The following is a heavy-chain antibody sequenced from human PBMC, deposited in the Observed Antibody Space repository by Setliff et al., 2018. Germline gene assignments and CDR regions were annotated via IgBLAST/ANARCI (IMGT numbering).Heavy chain of an antibody. CDR1: GYTFTDYY. CDR3: ARYSGYEDVDY. V-gene: IGHV1-2*02. D-gene: IGHD5-12*01. J-gene: IGHJ4*02. Sequence: ASVKVSCKTSGYTFTDYYVHWVRQAPGQSLEWMGWINPNNGGTHYSQEFQGRVTMTRDTSISTAYMDLSRLTSDDTAMYYCARYSGYEDVDYWGQGTLVTVSS. CDR2: INPNNGGT.